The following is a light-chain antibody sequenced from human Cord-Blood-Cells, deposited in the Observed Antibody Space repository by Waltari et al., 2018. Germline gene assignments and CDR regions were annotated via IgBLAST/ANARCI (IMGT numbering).Light chain of an antibody. CDR3: CSYAGSSTV. CDR2: EGS. V-gene: IGLV2-23*01. J-gene: IGLJ3*02. Sequence: QSALTQPASVSGSPGQSITISCTGTSSDVGSYNLVSWYQQHPGKAPKRMIYEGSKRPSGFSNRFSGSKSGNTASLTISGLQAEDEADYYCCSYAGSSTVFGGGTKLTVL. CDR1: SSDVGSYNL.